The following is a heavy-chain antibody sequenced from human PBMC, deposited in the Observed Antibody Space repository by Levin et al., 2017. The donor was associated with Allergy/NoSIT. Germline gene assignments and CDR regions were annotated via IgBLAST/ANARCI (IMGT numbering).Heavy chain of an antibody. CDR2: ISGSGGST. CDR3: AKAQRTSSLSNYFDY. CDR1: GFIFSNYA. D-gene: IGHD2-2*01. Sequence: PGGSLRLSCAASGFIFSNYAMSWVRQAPGKGLEWVSVISGSGGSTYYADSVKGRFTISRDNSKNTLYLQMNSLRPEDTAVYYCAKAQRTSSLSNYFDYWGQGALVTVSS. J-gene: IGHJ4*02. V-gene: IGHV3-23*01.